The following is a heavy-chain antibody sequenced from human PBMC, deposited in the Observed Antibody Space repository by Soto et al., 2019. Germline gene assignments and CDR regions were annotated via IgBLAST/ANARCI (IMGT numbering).Heavy chain of an antibody. CDR2: IIRDGSST. D-gene: IGHD6-13*01. CDR1: GFTFSSYW. J-gene: IGHJ6*02. Sequence: EVQLVESGGGLVQPGGSLRLACAASGFTFSSYWMHWVRQAPGKGLVWISRIIRDGSSTNYADSVKGRFTISRDNAKNMLYLEINSLRADDTAVYFCGRGGSGIYGMDIWGQETTVIVSS. CDR3: GRGGSGIYGMDI. V-gene: IGHV3-74*01.